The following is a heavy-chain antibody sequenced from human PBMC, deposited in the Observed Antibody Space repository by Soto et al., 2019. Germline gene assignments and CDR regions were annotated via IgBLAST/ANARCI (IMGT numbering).Heavy chain of an antibody. J-gene: IGHJ4*02. CDR3: ARDPVAYCGGDCRTFDY. D-gene: IGHD2-21*02. CDR1: GFTFSSYA. V-gene: IGHV3-30-3*01. Sequence: GSLRLSCAACGFTFSSYAMHWVRQAPGKGLEWVAVISYDGSNKYYADSVKGRFTISRDNSKNTLYLQMNSLRAEDTAVYYCARDPVAYCGGDCRTFDYWGQGTLVTVSS. CDR2: ISYDGSNK.